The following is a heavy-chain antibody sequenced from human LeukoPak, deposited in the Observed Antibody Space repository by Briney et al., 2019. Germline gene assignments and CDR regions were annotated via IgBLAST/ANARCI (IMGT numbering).Heavy chain of an antibody. CDR2: ISGSGGST. Sequence: HPGGSLRLSCAASGFTFSSYAMSWVRQAPGKGLEWVSAISGSGGSTYYADSVKGRFTISRDNSKDTLYLQMNSLRAEDTAVYYCAKAGRPYPIVGATEGGACDYWGQGTLVTVSS. D-gene: IGHD1-26*01. V-gene: IGHV3-23*01. CDR1: GFTFSSYA. CDR3: AKAGRPYPIVGATEGGACDY. J-gene: IGHJ4*02.